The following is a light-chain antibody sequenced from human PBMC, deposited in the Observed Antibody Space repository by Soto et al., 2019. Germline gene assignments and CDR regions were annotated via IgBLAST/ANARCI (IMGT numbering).Light chain of an antibody. CDR1: QSISSY. CDR3: QQSYRTPIT. V-gene: IGKV1-39*01. CDR2: AAS. Sequence: IQMTKSPSSLSASVGDRVTITCRASQSISSYLNWYQQKPGKAPKLLIYAASSLQSGVPSRFSGSGSGTDFTLTISRLQPEDFATYYCQQSYRTPITFGQGTRLEIK. J-gene: IGKJ5*01.